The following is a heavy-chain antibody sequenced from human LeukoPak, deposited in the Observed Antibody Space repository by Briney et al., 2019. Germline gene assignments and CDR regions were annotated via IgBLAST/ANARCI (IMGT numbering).Heavy chain of an antibody. V-gene: IGHV3-30*02. CDR3: ARDLNYYGSGSSDY. CDR1: GFTFSSYG. D-gene: IGHD3-10*01. CDR2: IRYDGSNK. J-gene: IGHJ4*02. Sequence: GGSLRLSCAASGFTFSSYGMHWVRQAPGKGLEWVAFIRYDGSNKYYADSVKGRFTISRDNSKNTLYLQMNSLRAEDTAVYYCARDLNYYGSGSSDYWGQGTLVTVSS.